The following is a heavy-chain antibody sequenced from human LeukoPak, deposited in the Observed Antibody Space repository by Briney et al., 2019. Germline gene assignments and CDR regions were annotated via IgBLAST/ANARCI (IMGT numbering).Heavy chain of an antibody. Sequence: ASVKVPCKASGYTFTSYGISWVRQAPGQGLEWMGWISAYNGNTNYAQKLQGRVTMTTDTSTSTAYMELRSLRSDDTAVYYCARVADSSGRHYYYYYMDVWGKGTTVTISS. V-gene: IGHV1-18*01. CDR3: ARVADSSGRHYYYYYMDV. CDR1: GYTFTSYG. CDR2: ISAYNGNT. J-gene: IGHJ6*03. D-gene: IGHD6-19*01.